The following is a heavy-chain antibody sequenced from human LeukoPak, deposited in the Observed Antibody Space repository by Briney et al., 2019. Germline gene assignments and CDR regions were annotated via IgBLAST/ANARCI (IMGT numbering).Heavy chain of an antibody. Sequence: PGGTLRLSCAASGFTFSSYGMSWVRQAPGKGLEWVSAISGSGGSTYYADSVKGRFTISRDNSKNTLYLQMNSLRAEDTAVYYCTKKRFLEWLLWGAFDIWGQGTMVTVSS. CDR2: ISGSGGST. CDR3: TKKRFLEWLLWGAFDI. D-gene: IGHD3-3*01. V-gene: IGHV3-23*01. CDR1: GFTFSSYG. J-gene: IGHJ3*02.